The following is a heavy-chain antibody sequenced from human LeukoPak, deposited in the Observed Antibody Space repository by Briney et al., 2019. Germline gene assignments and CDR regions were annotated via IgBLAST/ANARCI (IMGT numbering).Heavy chain of an antibody. Sequence: GGSLRLSCAASGFTFSRYWMHWVRQAPGKGLVWVSRVSSDGSSTSYADSVKGRFTISRDNAENTLFLQMNSLRAEDTAVYYCAREMYYYDSGGYYYPPYFDIWGQGTMVTVSS. CDR3: AREMYYYDSGGYYYPPYFDI. J-gene: IGHJ3*02. D-gene: IGHD3-22*01. V-gene: IGHV3-74*01. CDR1: GFTFSRYW. CDR2: VSSDGSST.